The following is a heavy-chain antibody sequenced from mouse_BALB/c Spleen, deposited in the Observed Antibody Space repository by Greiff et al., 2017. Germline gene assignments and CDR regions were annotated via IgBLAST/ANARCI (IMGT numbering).Heavy chain of an antibody. Sequence: EVKVVESGGGLVKPGGSLKLSCAASGFTFSSYAMSWVRQSPEKRLEWVAEISSGGSYTYYPDTVTGRFTISRDNAKNTLYLEMSSLRSEDTAMYYCARVYFDVWGAGTTVTVSS. J-gene: IGHJ1*01. CDR3: ARVYFDV. CDR2: ISSGGSYT. V-gene: IGHV5-9-4*01. CDR1: GFTFSSYA.